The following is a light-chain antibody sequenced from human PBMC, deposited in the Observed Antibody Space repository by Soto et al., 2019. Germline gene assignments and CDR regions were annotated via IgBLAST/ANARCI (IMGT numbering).Light chain of an antibody. CDR2: EVN. V-gene: IGLV2-23*02. Sequence: QSALTQPASVSGSPGQSITISCTGSDNDVGRYDLVSWYQQHPGKAPKLMIFEVNKRPSGVSDRFSGSRSGNTASLTISGLQAEDESDYYCSSYVGGSTFLLFGGGTKVTVL. CDR3: SSYVGGSTFLL. CDR1: DNDVGRYDL. J-gene: IGLJ3*02.